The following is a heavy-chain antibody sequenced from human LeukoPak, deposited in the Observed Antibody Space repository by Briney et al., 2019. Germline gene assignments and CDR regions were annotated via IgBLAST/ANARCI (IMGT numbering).Heavy chain of an antibody. V-gene: IGHV3-30*18. CDR2: ISYDGSNK. CDR1: GFTFSSYG. J-gene: IGHJ5*02. D-gene: IGHD1-26*01. Sequence: PGRSLRLSCAASGFTFSSYGMHWVRQAPGKGLEWVAVISYDGSNKYYADSVKGRFTISRDNSKNTLYLQMNSLRAEDTAVYYCVKSLMGYSGSYYWFDPWGQGTLVTVSS. CDR3: VKSLMGYSGSYYWFDP.